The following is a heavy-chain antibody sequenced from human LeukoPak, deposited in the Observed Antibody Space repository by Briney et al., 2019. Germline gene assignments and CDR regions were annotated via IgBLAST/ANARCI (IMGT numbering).Heavy chain of an antibody. CDR2: INPNSGGA. D-gene: IGHD1-14*01. Sequence: ASVKVSCKASGYTFTSYYMHWVRQAPGQGLEWMGWINPNSGGANYAQKFQGRVTMTRDTSISTAYMELSRLRSDDTAVYYCARDSTGHWFDPWGQGTLVTVSS. CDR1: GYTFTSYY. J-gene: IGHJ5*02. V-gene: IGHV1-2*02. CDR3: ARDSTGHWFDP.